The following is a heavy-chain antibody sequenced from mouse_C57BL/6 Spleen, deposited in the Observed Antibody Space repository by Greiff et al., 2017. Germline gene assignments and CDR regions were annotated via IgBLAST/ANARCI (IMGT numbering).Heavy chain of an antibody. CDR2: INPSTGGT. CDR1: GYSFTGYY. V-gene: IGHV1-42*01. CDR3: ARRIFYYYGSSYVGYFDV. D-gene: IGHD1-1*01. J-gene: IGHJ1*03. Sequence: EVQLVESGPELVKPGASVKISCKASGYSFTGYYMNWVKQSPEKSLEWIGEINPSTGGTTYNQKFKAKATLTVDKSSSTAYMQLKSLTSEDSAVYYCARRIFYYYGSSYVGYFDVWGTGTTVTVSS.